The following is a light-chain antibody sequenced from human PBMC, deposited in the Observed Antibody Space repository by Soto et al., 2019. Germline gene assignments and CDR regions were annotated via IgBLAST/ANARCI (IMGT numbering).Light chain of an antibody. CDR2: DAS. CDR1: QSISSW. V-gene: IGKV1-5*01. J-gene: IGKJ5*01. Sequence: DIQMTQYPSTLSASVGDRVTIPCRASQSISSWLAWYQQKPGKAPKLLIYDASSLESGVPSRFSGSGSGTEFTLTINSLQSEDSAVYYCQQHNQWPITFAQGTRLEIK. CDR3: QQHNQWPIT.